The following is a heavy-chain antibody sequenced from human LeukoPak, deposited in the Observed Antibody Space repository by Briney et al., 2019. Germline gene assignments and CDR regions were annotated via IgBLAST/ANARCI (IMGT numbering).Heavy chain of an antibody. CDR1: GFTFSSYP. D-gene: IGHD1-26*01. CDR2: ISYDGGNE. J-gene: IGHJ3*01. V-gene: IGHV3-30-3*01. Sequence: PGGSLRLSCAASGFTFSSYPLHWVRQAPGKGLEWVAVISYDGGNEYYADSVKGRFTISRDNSKNTLYLQMNSLRTEDTAVYYCASLIVGTTGGAFDFWGQGTMVTVSS. CDR3: ASLIVGTTGGAFDF.